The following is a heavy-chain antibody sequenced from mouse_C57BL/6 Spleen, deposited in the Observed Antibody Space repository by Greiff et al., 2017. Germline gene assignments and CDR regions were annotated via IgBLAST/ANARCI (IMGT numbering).Heavy chain of an antibody. CDR3: ARTNSPYYYGSSVEYYFDC. CDR2: INYDGSST. CDR1: GFTFSDYY. V-gene: IGHV5-16*01. Sequence: EVQLVESEGGLVQHGSSMKLSCTASGFTFSDYYMAWVRQVPEKGLEWVANINYDGSSTYYLDSLKSRFIISRDNAKNILYLQMSSLKSEDTATYYCARTNSPYYYGSSVEYYFDCWGQGTTLTVSS. D-gene: IGHD1-1*01. J-gene: IGHJ2*01.